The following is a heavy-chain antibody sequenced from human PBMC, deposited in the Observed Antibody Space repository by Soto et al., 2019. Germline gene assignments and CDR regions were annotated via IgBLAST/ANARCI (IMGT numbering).Heavy chain of an antibody. CDR3: ARDFYGGYTYGPGDY. V-gene: IGHV3-7*01. CDR2: IHGDGGKI. D-gene: IGHD5-18*01. Sequence: GGSMRLSCAASGFMFSAYWMSWVRQAPGKGLEWVANIHGDGGKIYYVDSVKGRFTISRDNAKRSLYLQMNSLRAEDTAVYYCARDFYGGYTYGPGDYWGQGALVTVSS. CDR1: GFMFSAYW. J-gene: IGHJ4*02.